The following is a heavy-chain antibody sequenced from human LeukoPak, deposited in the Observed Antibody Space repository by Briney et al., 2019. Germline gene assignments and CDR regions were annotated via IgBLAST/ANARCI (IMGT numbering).Heavy chain of an antibody. CDR3: AKDSAWIQFDD. D-gene: IGHD5-18*01. Sequence: PGGSLRLSCVASGFTSSSDGMNTVPHGPGEGLERVSGLSPSGDKPYYADSVKGRFTISRDNSKNTVYLQMNSLGAEDTAVYFCAKDSAWIQFDDWGQGTLVTVSS. V-gene: IGHV3-23*01. CDR1: GFTSSSDG. J-gene: IGHJ4*02. CDR2: LSPSGDKP.